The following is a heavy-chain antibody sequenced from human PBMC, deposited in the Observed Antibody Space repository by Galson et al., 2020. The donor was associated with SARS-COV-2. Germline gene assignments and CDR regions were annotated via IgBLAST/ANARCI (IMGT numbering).Heavy chain of an antibody. CDR3: ARGGTRVVGATWPVAY. CDR2: ISSSSSTI. Sequence: GGSLRLSCAASGFTFSSYSMNWVRQAPGKGLEWVSYISSSSSTIYYADSVKGRFTISRDNAKNSLYLQMNSLRAEDTAVYYCARGGTRVVGATWPVAYWGQGTLVTVSS. J-gene: IGHJ4*02. D-gene: IGHD1-26*01. CDR1: GFTFSSYS. V-gene: IGHV3-48*01.